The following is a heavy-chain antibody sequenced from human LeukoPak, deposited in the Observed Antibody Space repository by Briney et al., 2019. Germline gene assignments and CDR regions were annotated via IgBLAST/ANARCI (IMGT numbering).Heavy chain of an antibody. CDR2: IYYSGST. CDR3: ATWLTATGFDY. CDR1: GGSVSSGSYY. D-gene: IGHD2-21*02. Sequence: SETLSLTCTVSGGSVSSGSYYWSWIRQPPGTGLEWIGYIYYSGSTNYNPSLKSRVTISVDTSKNQFSLKLSSVTAADTAVYYCATWLTATGFDYWGQGTLVTVSS. J-gene: IGHJ4*02. V-gene: IGHV4-61*01.